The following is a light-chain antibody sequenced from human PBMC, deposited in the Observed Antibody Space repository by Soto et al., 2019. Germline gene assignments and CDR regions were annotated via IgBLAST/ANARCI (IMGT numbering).Light chain of an antibody. CDR3: SSYASSSTRV. CDR2: EDN. Sequence: QSVLTQPPSASGSPGQSVAISCTGTSSDVGSYNLVSWYQQHPGKAPKLMIYEDNKRPSGVSNRFSGSKSGNTASLTISGLQAEDEADYYCSSYASSSTRVFGGGTKVTVL. CDR1: SSDVGSYNL. V-gene: IGLV2-23*01. J-gene: IGLJ3*02.